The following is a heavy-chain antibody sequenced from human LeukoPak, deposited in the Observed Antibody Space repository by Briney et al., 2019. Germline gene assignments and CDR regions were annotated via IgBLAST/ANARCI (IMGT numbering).Heavy chain of an antibody. Sequence: GASVKVSCKASGYTFTDYYIHWVRQAPGQGLEWMGWINPSGDTKYAQKFQGRVTMTRDTSINTAYMELNRLRSDDTAVYYCARDRINDSDDLDIWGQGTMVTVSS. J-gene: IGHJ3*02. CDR2: INPSGDT. CDR3: ARDRINDSDDLDI. CDR1: GYTFTDYY. D-gene: IGHD1-1*01. V-gene: IGHV1-2*02.